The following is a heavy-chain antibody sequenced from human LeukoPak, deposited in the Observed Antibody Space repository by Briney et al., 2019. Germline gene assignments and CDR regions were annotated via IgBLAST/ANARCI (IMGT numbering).Heavy chain of an antibody. D-gene: IGHD3-3*01. J-gene: IGHJ6*03. CDR1: GYTFTSYG. Sequence: ASVKVSCKASGYTFTSYGISGVRQAAGQGLEWMGWISAYNGNTNYAQKLQGRVTMTTDTSTSTAYMELRRLRSDDTAVYYCARAAAFNYDFWSGSGYYYYYMDVWGKGTTVTVSS. CDR2: ISAYNGNT. V-gene: IGHV1-18*01. CDR3: ARAAAFNYDFWSGSGYYYYYMDV.